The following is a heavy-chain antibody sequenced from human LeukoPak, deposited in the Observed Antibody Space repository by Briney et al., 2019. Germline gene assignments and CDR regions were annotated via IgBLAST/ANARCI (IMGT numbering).Heavy chain of an antibody. D-gene: IGHD2-15*01. V-gene: IGHV4-4*02. CDR1: GGSISSSNW. CDR2: IYHSGTT. J-gene: IGHJ5*02. Sequence: SGTLSLTCAVSGGSISSSNWWSWVRQPPGKGLEWIGEIYHSGTTNYSPSLKSRVTISVDTSKNQFSLKLSSVTAADTAVYYCARHGVATWFDPWGQGTLVTVSS. CDR3: ARHGVATWFDP.